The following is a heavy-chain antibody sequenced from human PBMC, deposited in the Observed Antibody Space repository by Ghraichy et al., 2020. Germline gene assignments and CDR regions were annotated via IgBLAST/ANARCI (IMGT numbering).Heavy chain of an antibody. D-gene: IGHD3-10*01. CDR2: ISGSGGST. J-gene: IGHJ5*02. CDR3: AKAYYGSGSYSLTMLDP. CDR1: GFTFSSYA. V-gene: IGHV3-23*01. Sequence: GGSLRLSCAASGFTFSSYAMSWVRQAPGKGLEWVSAISGSGGSTYYADSVKGRFTISRDNSKNTLYLQMNSLRAEDTAVYYCAKAYYGSGSYSLTMLDPWGQGTLVTVSS.